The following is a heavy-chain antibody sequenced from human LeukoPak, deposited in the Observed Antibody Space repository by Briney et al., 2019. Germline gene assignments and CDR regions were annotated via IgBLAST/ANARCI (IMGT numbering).Heavy chain of an antibody. J-gene: IGHJ4*02. CDR2: IYFSGST. D-gene: IGHD3-10*01. CDR3: SRDALSYASGTYYPFDY. Sequence: SETLSLTCTVSGGSISGYYWSWIRQPPGKGLEGIGYIYFSGSTNYNPSLKSRGTITIDTAKNQFSLKLTSVTAADTAVYYCSRDALSYASGTYYPFDYWGQGTLVTVSS. V-gene: IGHV4-59*01. CDR1: GGSISGYY.